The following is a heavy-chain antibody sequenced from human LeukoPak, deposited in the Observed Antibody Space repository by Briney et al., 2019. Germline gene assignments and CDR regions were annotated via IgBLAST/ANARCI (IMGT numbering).Heavy chain of an antibody. CDR2: ISYDGSNK. CDR3: ARDQSNLAAAGGDY. Sequence: GRSLRLSCAASGFTFSSYAMHWVRQAPGKGLEWVAVISYDGSNKYYADSVKGRFTISRDNSKNSLYLQMNSLRAEDTAVYYCARDQSNLAAAGGDYWGQGTLVTVSS. V-gene: IGHV3-30-3*01. J-gene: IGHJ4*02. D-gene: IGHD6-13*01. CDR1: GFTFSSYA.